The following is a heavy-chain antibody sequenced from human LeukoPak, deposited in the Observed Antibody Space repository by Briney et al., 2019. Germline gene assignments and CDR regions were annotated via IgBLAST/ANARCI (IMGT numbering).Heavy chain of an antibody. J-gene: IGHJ4*02. CDR3: AKDPYSGYYSSYFDY. CDR2: ISWNSGSI. Sequence: GGSLRLSCAASGFTFSSYSMSWVRQAPGKGLEWVSGISWNSGSIGYADSVKGRFTISRDNAKNSLYLQMNSLRAEDTALYYCAKDPYSGYYSSYFDYWGQGTLVTVSS. CDR1: GFTFSSYS. V-gene: IGHV3-9*01. D-gene: IGHD3-22*01.